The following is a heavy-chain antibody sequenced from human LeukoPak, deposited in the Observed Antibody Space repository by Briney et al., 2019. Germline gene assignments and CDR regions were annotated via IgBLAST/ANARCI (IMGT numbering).Heavy chain of an antibody. CDR2: INPNSGAT. CDR3: ARDSSSHGGRGFDP. D-gene: IGHD2-2*01. Sequence: GASVKVSCKASGYPLIGYYMHWVRQAPGQGLEWMGWINPNSGATNYAQKFQGRVTMTRDTSINTAYMELSRLGSDDTALYYCARDSSSHGGRGFDPWGQGTLVIVSS. V-gene: IGHV1-2*02. CDR1: GYPLIGYY. J-gene: IGHJ5*02.